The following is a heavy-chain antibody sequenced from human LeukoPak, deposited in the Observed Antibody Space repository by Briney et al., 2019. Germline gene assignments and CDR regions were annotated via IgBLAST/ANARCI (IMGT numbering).Heavy chain of an antibody. CDR1: GFTFSSYA. V-gene: IGHV3-48*04. CDR3: AREGGTLFDY. D-gene: IGHD3-16*01. Sequence: GGSLRLSCAASGFTFSSYAMSWVRQAPGKGLEWVSYISSSSSTIYYADSVKGRFTISRDNAKNSLYLQMNSLRAEDTAVYYCAREGGTLFDYWGQGTLVTVSS. CDR2: ISSSSSTI. J-gene: IGHJ4*02.